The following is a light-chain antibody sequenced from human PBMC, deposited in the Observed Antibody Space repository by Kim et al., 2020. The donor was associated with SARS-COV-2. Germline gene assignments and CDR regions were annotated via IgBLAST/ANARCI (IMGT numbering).Light chain of an antibody. CDR1: SSDVGSYNL. CDR3: CSYAGSRTPRV. CDR2: EVS. Sequence: QSALTQPASVSGSPGQSITISCTGTSSDVGSYNLVSWYQQHPGKAPKLMIYEVSKRPSGVSNRFSGSKSGNTASLTISGLQAEDEADYYCCSYAGSRTPRVFGGGTQLTVL. V-gene: IGLV2-23*02. J-gene: IGLJ3*02.